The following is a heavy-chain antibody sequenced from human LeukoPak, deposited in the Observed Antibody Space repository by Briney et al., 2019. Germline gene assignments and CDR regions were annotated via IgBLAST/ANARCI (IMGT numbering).Heavy chain of an antibody. D-gene: IGHD6-13*01. CDR2: IYYSGST. J-gene: IGHJ5*02. V-gene: IGHV4-39*07. CDR3: ARDGNSSSWYGGWFDP. CDR1: GGSISSSSYY. Sequence: PSETLSLTCTVSGGSISSSSYYWGWIRQPPGKGLEWIGSIYYSGSTYYNPSLKSRVTISVDTSKNQFSLKLSSVTAADTAVYYCARDGNSSSWYGGWFDPWGQGTLVTVSS.